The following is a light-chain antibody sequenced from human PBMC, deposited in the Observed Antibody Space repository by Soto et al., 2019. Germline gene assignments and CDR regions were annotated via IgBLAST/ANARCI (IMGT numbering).Light chain of an antibody. CDR1: QSVSSD. V-gene: IGKV3-15*01. J-gene: IGKJ5*01. CDR2: GAS. CDR3: QLYGSSLT. Sequence: EIVMTQSPATLSVSPGERATLSCRASQSVSSDLAWYHQKPGQAPRLLIYGASTRATGIPARFSGSGSGTEFTLTINSLQSEDFAVYFCQLYGSSLTFGQGTRLEIK.